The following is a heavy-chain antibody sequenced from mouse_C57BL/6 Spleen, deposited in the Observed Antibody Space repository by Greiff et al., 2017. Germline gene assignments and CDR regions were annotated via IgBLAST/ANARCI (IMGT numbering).Heavy chain of an antibody. CDR3: ARGSNYVSWYFDV. Sequence: VQLQQPGAELVKPGASVKLSCKASGYTFTSYWMHWVKQRPGQGLEWIGMIHPNSGSTNYNEKFKSKATLTVDKSSSTAYMQLSSLTSEDSAVYYCARGSNYVSWYFDVWGTGTTVTVSS. CDR2: IHPNSGST. CDR1: GYTFTSYW. V-gene: IGHV1-64*01. D-gene: IGHD2-5*01. J-gene: IGHJ1*03.